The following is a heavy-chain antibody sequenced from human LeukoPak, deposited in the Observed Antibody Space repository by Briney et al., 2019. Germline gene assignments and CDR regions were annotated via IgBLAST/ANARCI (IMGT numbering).Heavy chain of an antibody. D-gene: IGHD2-21*02. CDR2: ISNTGNGI. J-gene: IGHJ4*02. CDR1: GFTFSDYY. Sequence: GGSLRLSCAASGFTFSDYYMSWIRQAPGKGLEWVSSISNTGNGIYYADSVKGRFTISRDNSKNTLYLQMNSLRAEDTAVYYCARDDLAYCGGDCYSSFDYWGQGTLVTVSS. CDR3: ARDDLAYCGGDCYSSFDY. V-gene: IGHV3-11*04.